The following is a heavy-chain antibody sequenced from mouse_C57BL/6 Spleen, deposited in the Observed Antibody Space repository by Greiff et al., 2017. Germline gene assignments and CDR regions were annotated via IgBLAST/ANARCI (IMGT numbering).Heavy chain of an antibody. CDR3: ARENYYAMDY. CDR1: GFTFSDYG. CDR2: ISSGSSTI. Sequence: EVKLMESGGGLVKPGGSLKLSCAASGFTFSDYGMHWVRQAPEKGLEWVAYISSGSSTIYYADTVKGRFTISRDNAKNTLFLQMTSLRSEDTAMYYGARENYYAMDYWGQGTSVTVSS. V-gene: IGHV5-17*01. J-gene: IGHJ4*01.